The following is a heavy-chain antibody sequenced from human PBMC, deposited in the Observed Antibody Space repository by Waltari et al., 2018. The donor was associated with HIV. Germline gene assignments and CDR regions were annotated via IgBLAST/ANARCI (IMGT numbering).Heavy chain of an antibody. Sequence: QVQLQESGPGLVKPSETLSLTCTVSGGSITSDSWSWIRQPPGKGLEWIGYVSYSWNPNYNPSLKSRVTISVDTSKDQFSMKLSSVTAADTAVYYCATKLSGKGWFNPWGQGTLVTVSS. J-gene: IGHJ5*02. V-gene: IGHV4-59*01. CDR2: VSYSWNP. CDR3: ATKLSGKGWFNP. D-gene: IGHD3-10*01. CDR1: GGSITSDS.